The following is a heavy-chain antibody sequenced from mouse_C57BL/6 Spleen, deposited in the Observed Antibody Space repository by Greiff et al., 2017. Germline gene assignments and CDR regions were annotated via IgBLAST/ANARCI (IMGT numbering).Heavy chain of an antibody. D-gene: IGHD1-1*01. CDR1: GYTFTSYW. CDR3: ALVTTVVAYYYAMDY. V-gene: IGHV1-59*01. J-gene: IGHJ4*01. CDR2: IDPSDSYT. Sequence: QVQLQQPGAELVRPGTSVKLSCKASGYTFTSYWMHWVKQRPGQGLEWIGVIDPSDSYTNYNQKFKGKATLTVDTSSSTAYMQLSSLTSEDSAVYYCALVTTVVAYYYAMDYWGQGTSVTVSS.